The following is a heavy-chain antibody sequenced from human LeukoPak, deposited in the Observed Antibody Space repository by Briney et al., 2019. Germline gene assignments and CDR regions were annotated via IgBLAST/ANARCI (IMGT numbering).Heavy chain of an antibody. CDR1: GSTFTFYA. CDR2: ITGSGGST. Sequence: GGSLRLSCAASGSTFTFYAMSWVRQAPGKGLEWVSVITGSGGSTYYADSVKGRFTISRDNSKNTLYLQMDSLRAEDTAVYYCEKWDGDLYYGYYMDVWGKGTPVTVS. J-gene: IGHJ6*03. V-gene: IGHV3-23*01. D-gene: IGHD4-17*01. CDR3: EKWDGDLYYGYYMDV.